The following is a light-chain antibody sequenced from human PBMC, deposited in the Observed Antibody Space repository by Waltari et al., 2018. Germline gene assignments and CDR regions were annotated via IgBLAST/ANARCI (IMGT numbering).Light chain of an antibody. V-gene: IGKV4-1*01. CDR2: WAS. Sequence: DIVMTQSPDSLAVSLGERATINCKSSQSVLYSSNNKNYLAWYQQKPGQHPKLLLYWASTRESGVPDRFSGSGSGTDFTLTISSLQAEDVAVYYCQQYYSTPLTFGGGTKVEIK. CDR3: QQYYSTPLT. J-gene: IGKJ4*01. CDR1: QSVLYSSNNKNY.